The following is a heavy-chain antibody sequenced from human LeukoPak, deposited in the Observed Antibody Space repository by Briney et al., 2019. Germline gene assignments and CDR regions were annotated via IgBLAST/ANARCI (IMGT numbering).Heavy chain of an antibody. J-gene: IGHJ4*02. V-gene: IGHV3-23*01. D-gene: IGHD3-3*01. CDR1: GFTFSSYA. Sequence: GGSLRLSCAASGFTFSSYAMSWVRQAPGKGLEWVSAISGSGGSTYYADSVKGRFTISRDNSKNTLYLQMNSLRAEDTAVYYCARDCPRRITIFGVVIIGGYFDYWGQGTLVTVSS. CDR2: ISGSGGST. CDR3: ARDCPRRITIFGVVIIGGYFDY.